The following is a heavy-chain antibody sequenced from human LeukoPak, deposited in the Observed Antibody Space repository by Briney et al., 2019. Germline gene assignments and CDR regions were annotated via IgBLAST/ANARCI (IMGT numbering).Heavy chain of an antibody. J-gene: IGHJ6*02. Sequence: PGGSLRLSCAASGFTFSSYAMHWVRQAPGKGLEYVSAISSNGGSTYYANSVKGRFTISRDNSKNTLYLQMNSLRAEDTAVYFCVTEHQLVPYNYYGMDVWGQGTTVTVSS. D-gene: IGHD6-13*01. V-gene: IGHV3-64*01. CDR3: VTEHQLVPYNYYGMDV. CDR1: GFTFSSYA. CDR2: ISSNGGST.